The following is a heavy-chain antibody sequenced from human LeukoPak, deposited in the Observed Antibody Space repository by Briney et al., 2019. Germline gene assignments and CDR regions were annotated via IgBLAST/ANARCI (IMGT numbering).Heavy chain of an antibody. D-gene: IGHD6-13*01. CDR1: GYTFTGYY. V-gene: IGHV1-2*02. Sequence: ASVKVSCKTSGYTFTGYYMHWVRQAPGQGLEWMGWINPNSGATNYAQKFQGRVTMTRDTSISTAYMELSRLRSDDTAVYYCARVEQQLATLDYWGQGTLVTVSS. J-gene: IGHJ4*02. CDR3: ARVEQQLATLDY. CDR2: INPNSGAT.